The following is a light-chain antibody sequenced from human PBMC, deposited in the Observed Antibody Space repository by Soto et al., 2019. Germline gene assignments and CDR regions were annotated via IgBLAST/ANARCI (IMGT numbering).Light chain of an antibody. Sequence: QSVLTQPTSVSGAPGQMVTISCTGSSSNIGAGYDVHWYQQLPGTAPKLLIYGNNNRPSGVPDRFSGSKSGTSASLAITGLQAEDEADYYCQSYDSSLSGYVFGTGTKV. J-gene: IGLJ1*01. CDR1: SSNIGAGYD. CDR3: QSYDSSLSGYV. V-gene: IGLV1-40*01. CDR2: GNN.